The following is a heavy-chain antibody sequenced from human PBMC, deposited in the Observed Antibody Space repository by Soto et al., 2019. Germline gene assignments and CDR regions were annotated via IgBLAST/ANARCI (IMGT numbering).Heavy chain of an antibody. CDR3: ARDREGWLRGGGFDP. V-gene: IGHV4-59*01. CDR1: GGSIKNYY. Sequence: PSETLSLTCSVSGGSIKNYYWNWIRQAPGKGLEWIGYIYYSGSTNYHPSLRGRVTISVDTSKNQFSLKLTSVTAADTAVYYCARDREGWLRGGGFDPWGQGALVTVSS. D-gene: IGHD2-15*01. J-gene: IGHJ5*02. CDR2: IYYSGST.